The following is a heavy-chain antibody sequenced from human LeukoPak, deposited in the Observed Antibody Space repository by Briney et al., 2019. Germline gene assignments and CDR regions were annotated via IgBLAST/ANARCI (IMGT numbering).Heavy chain of an antibody. CDR2: INPSGGTT. D-gene: IGHD2-15*01. V-gene: IGHV1-46*01. CDR1: GYTFTNHY. J-gene: IGHJ5*02. Sequence: ASVKVSSKASGYTFTNHYMHWVRQAPGQGLQWMGIINPSGGTTNYAQKFQGRVTLTRDTSTSTVYMELSSLTSEDTAVYYCARALGVVAARGDWFDPWGQGTLVTVSS. CDR3: ARALGVVAARGDWFDP.